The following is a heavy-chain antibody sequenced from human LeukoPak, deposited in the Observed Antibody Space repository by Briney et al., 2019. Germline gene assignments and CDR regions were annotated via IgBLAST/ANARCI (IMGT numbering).Heavy chain of an antibody. V-gene: IGHV3-48*01. CDR3: ARRFDS. J-gene: IGHJ4*02. CDR2: IGPGGDI. CDR1: GFTFTAYS. Sequence: GSLRLSSAPSGFTFTAYSMNWVRHAPGRGLEWISYIGPGGDIYYAAAVTCRFTVSRDIAKNSLYLQMNGLRVEDTAVYYCARRFDSWGQGTLVTVSS.